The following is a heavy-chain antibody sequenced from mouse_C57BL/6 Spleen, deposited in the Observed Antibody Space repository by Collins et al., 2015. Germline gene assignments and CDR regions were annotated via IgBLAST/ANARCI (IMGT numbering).Heavy chain of an antibody. Sequence: QVQLQQPGAEVVKPGASVKMSCKASGYTFTSYWISWVKQRPGQGLEWIGDIYPGSGRTNYNERFKSGATLTVDTSSSTAYMQLSSLTSEDSAVYYCSRGDYGSDYGFAYWGQGTLVTVSA. CDR3: SRGDYGSDYGFAY. CDR2: IYPGSGRT. CDR1: GYTFTSYW. D-gene: IGHD1-1*01. V-gene: IGHV1-55*01. J-gene: IGHJ3*01.